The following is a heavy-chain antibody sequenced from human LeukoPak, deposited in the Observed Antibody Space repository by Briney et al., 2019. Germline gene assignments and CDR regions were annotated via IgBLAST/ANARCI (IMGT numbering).Heavy chain of an antibody. J-gene: IGHJ3*02. CDR1: GFTFSSYA. V-gene: IGHV3-30-3*01. D-gene: IGHD3-22*01. CDR2: ISYDGSNK. Sequence: PGGSLRLSCAASGFTFSSYAMHWVRQAPGKGLEWVAVISYDGSNKYYADSVKGRFTISRDNSKNTLYLQMNSLRAEDTAVYYCARAQIVVVITSPVGIWGQGTMVTVSS. CDR3: ARAQIVVVITSPVGI.